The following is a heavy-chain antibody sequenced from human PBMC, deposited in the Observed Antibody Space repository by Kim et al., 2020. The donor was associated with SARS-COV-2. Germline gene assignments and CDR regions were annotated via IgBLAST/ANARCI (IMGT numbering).Heavy chain of an antibody. Sequence: GGSLRLSCVASGIDFRNNWMSWVRQPRGKGLEWVAHMRDDGSGIDYADSVKGRFTIFRDNAQESLYLQMNSLRVEDTATYYCARGHYGLDVWGQGTTVTVSS. J-gene: IGHJ6*02. CDR3: ARGHYGLDV. CDR2: MRDDGSGI. CDR1: GIDFRNNW. V-gene: IGHV3-7*05.